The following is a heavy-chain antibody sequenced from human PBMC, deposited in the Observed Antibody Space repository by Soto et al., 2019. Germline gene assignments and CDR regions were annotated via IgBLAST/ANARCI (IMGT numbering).Heavy chain of an antibody. D-gene: IGHD4-17*01. V-gene: IGHV1-46*02. Sequence: QVQLVQSGPEVRKPGASVRLSCATYGYNFNQYDIHWVRQAPGQGLEWMGIINLRGGTTEYAHKFRGRVTVTGDTSTRTAYMELSSLRSEDTAVYFCARGPDDSDVPRWDHWGQGTLITVSS. CDR2: INLRGGTT. CDR3: ARGPDDSDVPRWDH. CDR1: GYNFNQYD. J-gene: IGHJ4*02.